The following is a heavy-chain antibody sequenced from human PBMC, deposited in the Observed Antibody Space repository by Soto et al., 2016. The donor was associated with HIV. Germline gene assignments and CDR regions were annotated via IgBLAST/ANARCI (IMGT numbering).Heavy chain of an antibody. V-gene: IGHV3-43*02. CDR2: ISGDDSST. J-gene: IGHJ3*02. CDR3: AKDRGTMIIVGTFDAFDI. Sequence: EVQLVESGGGVVQPGGSLRLSCAASGFIVDDYAMHWVRQAPGKGLEWVSLISGDDSSTYYADSVKGRFTISRDNSKNSLYLQMSSLRTEDTALYYCAKDRGTMIIVGTFDAFDIWGQGTMVTVSS. CDR1: GFIVDDYA. D-gene: IGHD3-22*01.